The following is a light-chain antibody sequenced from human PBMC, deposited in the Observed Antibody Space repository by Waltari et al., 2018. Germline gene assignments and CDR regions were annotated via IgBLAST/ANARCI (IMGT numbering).Light chain of an antibody. CDR2: NDN. V-gene: IGLV1-44*01. J-gene: IGLJ2*01. Sequence: QSVLTQPPSASGTPGQRITISCPGSSSNIGRDSVNWYQQLPGTAPKLLVYNDNERPPGVPDRFSGSKSGTSASLAISGLQSEDEADYFCAAWDDILKGVLFGGGTRLTVL. CDR1: SSNIGRDS. CDR3: AAWDDILKGVL.